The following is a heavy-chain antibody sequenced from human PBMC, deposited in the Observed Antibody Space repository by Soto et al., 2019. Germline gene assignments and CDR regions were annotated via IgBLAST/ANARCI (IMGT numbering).Heavy chain of an antibody. CDR2: MNPNSGDT. CDR1: GYTFTSYE. J-gene: IGHJ4*02. CDR3: AIGELLWFGELLR. Sequence: QVQLVQSGAEVKKPGASVKVSCKASGYTFTSYEINWVRQATGQGHEWMGWMNPNSGDTGYAQKFQGRVTMTRNTSISTAYMERSSLRSEDTAVYYCAIGELLWFGELLRWGQGTLVTVSS. V-gene: IGHV1-8*01. D-gene: IGHD3-10*01.